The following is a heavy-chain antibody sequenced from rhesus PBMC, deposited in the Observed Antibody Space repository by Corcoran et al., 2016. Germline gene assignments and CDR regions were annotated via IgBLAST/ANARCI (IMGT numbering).Heavy chain of an antibody. CDR2: IYGGRGST. CDR3: ARRLATVTLSYFDY. Sequence: QVQLQESGPGLVKPSETLSLTCAVSGGSISRSNWWCWIRQSPGKGLEWIGYIYGGRGSTSYNPSLKSRVTISTDTSKNQFSLKLSSVTAADTAVYYCARRLATVTLSYFDYWGQGVLVTVSS. V-gene: IGHV4-93*02. D-gene: IGHD5-36*02. CDR1: GGSISRSNW. J-gene: IGHJ4*01.